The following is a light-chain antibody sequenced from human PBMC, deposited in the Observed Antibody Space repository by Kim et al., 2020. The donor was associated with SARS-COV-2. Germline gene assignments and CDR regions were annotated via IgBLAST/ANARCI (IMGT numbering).Light chain of an antibody. J-gene: IGKJ5*01. CDR3: QQYDNLPIT. CDR1: QDIYNY. V-gene: IGKV1-33*01. Sequence: ASVGDRVTITCQASQDIYNYLNWYQQKPAKAPKLLIYDASNLETGVPSRFSGSGSGTDFTFTISSLQPEDIATYYCQQYDNLPITFGQGTRLEIK. CDR2: DAS.